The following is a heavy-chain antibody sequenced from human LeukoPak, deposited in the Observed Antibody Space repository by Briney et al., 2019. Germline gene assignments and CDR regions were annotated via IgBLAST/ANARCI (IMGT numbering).Heavy chain of an antibody. Sequence: VKPSETLSLTCTVSGGSISSYYWSWIRQPPGKGLEWIGYIYYSGSTHYNPSLKSRVTISVDTSKNQFSLKLSSVTAADTAVYYCAREKMTTVTTFDFDYWGQGTLVTVSS. J-gene: IGHJ4*02. D-gene: IGHD4-17*01. CDR1: GGSISSYY. CDR3: AREKMTTVTTFDFDY. CDR2: IYYSGST. V-gene: IGHV4-59*12.